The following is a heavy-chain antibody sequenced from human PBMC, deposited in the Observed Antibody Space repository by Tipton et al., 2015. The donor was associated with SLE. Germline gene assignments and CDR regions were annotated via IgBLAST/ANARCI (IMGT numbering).Heavy chain of an antibody. D-gene: IGHD3-3*01. V-gene: IGHV4-39*07. J-gene: IGHJ3*02. Sequence: TLSLTCTVSGGSISSSSYYWGWIRQPPGKGLEWIGRIYTSGSTNYNPSLKSRVTMSVDTSKNQFSLKLSSVTAADTAVYYCASTFHYDFWSGYIDAFDIWGQGTMVTVSS. CDR2: IYTSGST. CDR1: GGSISSSSYY. CDR3: ASTFHYDFWSGYIDAFDI.